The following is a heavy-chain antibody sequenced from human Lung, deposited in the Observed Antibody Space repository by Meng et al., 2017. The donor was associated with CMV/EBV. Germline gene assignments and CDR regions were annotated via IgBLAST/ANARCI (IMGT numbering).Heavy chain of an antibody. CDR1: GFTFGDYA. CDR3: TRDPGLSTSWYFDY. D-gene: IGHD2/OR15-2a*01. CDR2: IRSKAYGGTT. Sequence: GGSLRLXCTASGFTFGDYAMSWVRQAPGKGLEWVGFIRSKAYGGTTEYAASVKGRFTIPRDDSKSIAYLQMNSLNTEDTAMYYCTRDPGLSTSWYFDYWGQGTLVTVSS. J-gene: IGHJ4*02. V-gene: IGHV3-49*04.